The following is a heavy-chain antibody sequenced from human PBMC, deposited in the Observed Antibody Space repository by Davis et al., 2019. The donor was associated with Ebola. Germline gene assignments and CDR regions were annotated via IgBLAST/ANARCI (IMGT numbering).Heavy chain of an antibody. V-gene: IGHV3-11*06. J-gene: IGHJ6*02. CDR1: GFTFSDYY. CDR3: ASRGQLPRSPMDV. D-gene: IGHD6-13*01. Sequence: GESLKISCAASGFTFSDYYISWIRQAPGKGLEWVSYISSSSSYTNYADSVKGRFTISRDNAKNSLYLQMNSLRAEDTAVYYCASRGQLPRSPMDVWGQGTTVTVSS. CDR2: ISSSSSYT.